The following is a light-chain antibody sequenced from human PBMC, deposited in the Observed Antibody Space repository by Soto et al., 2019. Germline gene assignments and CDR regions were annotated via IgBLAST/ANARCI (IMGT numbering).Light chain of an antibody. CDR1: SSDVGSYNR. J-gene: IGLJ1*01. CDR3: SSYTSSNTYV. Sequence: ALTQPPSVSGSPGQSVAISCTGTSSDVGSYNRVAWYQQSPGTAPKLMISEVNNRPSGVPDRFSGSKSGNTASLTISGLQAEDEADYYCSSYTSSNTYVFGTGTKLTVL. CDR2: EVN. V-gene: IGLV2-18*02.